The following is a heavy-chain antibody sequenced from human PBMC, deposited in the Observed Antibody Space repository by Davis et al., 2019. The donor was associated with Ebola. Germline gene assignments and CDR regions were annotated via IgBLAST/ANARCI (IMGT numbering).Heavy chain of an antibody. J-gene: IGHJ5*02. V-gene: IGHV3-30*03. CDR1: GFTFSQTH. D-gene: IGHD3-22*01. Sequence: PGGSLRLSCAASGFTFSQTHMHWVRQTPGKGLEWLALISHDGRGLVYGDSVKGRFTVSRENSQNTLYLQLNNLRPEDTAIYFCARERHSSGRAGCFDPWGQGTLVTVSS. CDR2: ISHDGRGL. CDR3: ARERHSSGRAGCFDP.